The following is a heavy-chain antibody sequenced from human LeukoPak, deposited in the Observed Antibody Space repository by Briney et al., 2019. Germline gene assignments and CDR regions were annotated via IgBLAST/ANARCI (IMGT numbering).Heavy chain of an antibody. Sequence: SETPSLTCTVSGGSISSYYWSWIRQPPGRGLEWIGDIYYSGSTNYNPSLKSRVTISVDTSKNQFSLRLTSVTAADTAVYYCAREGMAVGFARFPIFNYWGQGTLVTVSS. CDR1: GGSISSYY. J-gene: IGHJ4*02. D-gene: IGHD6-19*01. V-gene: IGHV4-59*01. CDR2: IYYSGST. CDR3: AREGMAVGFARFPIFNY.